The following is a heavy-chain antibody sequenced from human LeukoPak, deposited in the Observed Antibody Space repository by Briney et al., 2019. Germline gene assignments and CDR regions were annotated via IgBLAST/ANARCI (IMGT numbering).Heavy chain of an antibody. D-gene: IGHD1-1*01. Sequence: TGGSLRLSCAASGFTFSYYDMNWVRQAPGKGLVWVSRINSDGSSTSYADSVKGQFTISRDNAKNTLYLQMNSLRAEDTAVYYCARVGSWKYFDYWGQGTLVTVSS. J-gene: IGHJ4*02. CDR3: ARVGSWKYFDY. V-gene: IGHV3-74*01. CDR1: GFTFSYYD. CDR2: INSDGSST.